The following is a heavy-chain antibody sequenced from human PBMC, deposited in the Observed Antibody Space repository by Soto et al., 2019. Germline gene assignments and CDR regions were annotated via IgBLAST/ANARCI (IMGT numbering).Heavy chain of an antibody. D-gene: IGHD4-17*01. CDR2: IYYSGST. V-gene: IGHV4-59*12. Sequence: SETLSLTCTVSGGSISNSYWSWIRQPPGKGLEWIAYIYYSGSTNYNPSLKSRVTMSTSTSYMELSSLTSEDTAVYFCAAEIDDYADFNHWGQGTPVTVSS. CDR1: GGSISNSY. CDR3: AAEIDDYADFNH. J-gene: IGHJ5*02.